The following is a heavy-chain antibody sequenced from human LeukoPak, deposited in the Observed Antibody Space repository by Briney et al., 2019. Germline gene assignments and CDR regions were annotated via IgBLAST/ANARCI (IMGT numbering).Heavy chain of an antibody. CDR1: GGSISSYY. CDR2: IYYSGST. J-gene: IGHJ3*02. V-gene: IGHV4-59*01. Sequence: SETLSLTCTVSGGSISSYYWSWIRQPPGKGLEWIGYIYYSGSTNYNPSLKSRVTISVDTPKNQFSLKLSSVTAADTAVYYCASRVVVPAASDDAFDIWGQGTMVTVSS. CDR3: ASRVVVPAASDDAFDI. D-gene: IGHD2-2*01.